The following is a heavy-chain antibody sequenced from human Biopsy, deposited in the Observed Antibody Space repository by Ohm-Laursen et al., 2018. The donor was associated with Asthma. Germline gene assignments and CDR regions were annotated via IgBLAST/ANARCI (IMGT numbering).Heavy chain of an antibody. CDR2: MYHSGSP. D-gene: IGHD3-22*01. CDR3: VRHQYSSSWSTFDY. V-gene: IGHV4-38-2*02. J-gene: IGHJ4*02. Sequence: GTLSLTCTVSGVSIRRSYWTWIRQPPGKGMEWIGSMYHSGSPYYHPSLKSRATISVDTSKNQLSLKMSSVTAADTAVYFCVRHQYSSSWSTFDYWGQGALVTVSS. CDR1: GVSIRRSY.